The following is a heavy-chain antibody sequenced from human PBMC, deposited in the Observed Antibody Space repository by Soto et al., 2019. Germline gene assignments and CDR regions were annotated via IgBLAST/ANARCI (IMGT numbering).Heavy chain of an antibody. D-gene: IGHD2-21*01. V-gene: IGHV1-18*01. J-gene: IGHJ3*02. CDR2: ISAYIGKR. CDR3: ARGRIVASIHDAFEI. Sequence: QGQLLQSGDEVKKPGASVRVSCRASGYDSTVYGSGWVSQAPEQGLDWVSWISAYIGKRDTAQKFQGRVTMTLDTSTDTAHMELGDLTSADTAVYYCARGRIVASIHDAFEIWGQGTMVAVSS. CDR1: GYDSTVYG.